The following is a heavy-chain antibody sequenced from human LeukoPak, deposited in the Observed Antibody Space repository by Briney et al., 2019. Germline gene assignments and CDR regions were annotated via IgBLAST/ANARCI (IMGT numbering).Heavy chain of an antibody. V-gene: IGHV3-7*01. CDR3: ASRRFLEWSYHYMDV. J-gene: IGHJ6*03. D-gene: IGHD3-3*01. Sequence: PGGSLRLSCVASGFMFSESWMNWVRQAPGKGLEWVANIKHDRDEKHYADSVKGRFTISRDNAKNTLYLQMNSLRAEDTAVYYCASRRFLEWSYHYMDVWGKGTTVTVSS. CDR2: IKHDRDEK. CDR1: GFMFSESW.